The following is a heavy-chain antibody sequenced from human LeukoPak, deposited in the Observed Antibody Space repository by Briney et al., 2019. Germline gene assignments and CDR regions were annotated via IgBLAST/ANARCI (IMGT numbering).Heavy chain of an antibody. Sequence: SLETLSLTCNVSGGSISRYYWSWIRQPPGKGLEWVWYIYNSGGTNYNPSLKSRATISVDTSKNQISQNLSSVTAADTAVYYCARAAPPYCGGDCYGNYFDYWGQGTLVTVSS. J-gene: IGHJ4*02. CDR1: GGSISRYY. CDR2: IYNSGGT. CDR3: ARAAPPYCGGDCYGNYFDY. D-gene: IGHD2-21*02. V-gene: IGHV4-59*01.